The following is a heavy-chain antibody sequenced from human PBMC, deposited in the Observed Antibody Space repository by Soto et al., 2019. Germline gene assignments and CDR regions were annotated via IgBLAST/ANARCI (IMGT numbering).Heavy chain of an antibody. V-gene: IGHV1-3*01. CDR1: GYTFTSYA. CDR3: ASRLAYDSNVFGPDGFGS. Sequence: GASVKVSCKASGYTFTSYAMHWVRQAPGQRHEWMGWINAGNGNTKYSQKFQGRVTITRHTSASTAYMALSSLRSEDTAGYYCASRLAYDSNVFGPDGFGSWGQGTRVTVAS. CDR2: INAGNGNT. D-gene: IGHD3-22*01. J-gene: IGHJ3*02.